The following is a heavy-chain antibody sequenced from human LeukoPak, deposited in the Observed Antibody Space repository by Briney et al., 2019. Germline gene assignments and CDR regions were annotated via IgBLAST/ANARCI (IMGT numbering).Heavy chain of an antibody. D-gene: IGHD3-3*01. CDR2: INAGNGNT. V-gene: IGHV1-3*01. Sequence: ASVKVSCTASGYTFTSYAMHWVRQAPGQRLEWMGWINAGNGNTKYSQKFQGRVTITRDTSASTAYMELSSLRSEDTAVYYCARHTYYDFWSLGFDPWGQGTLVTVSS. CDR1: GYTFTSYA. J-gene: IGHJ5*02. CDR3: ARHTYYDFWSLGFDP.